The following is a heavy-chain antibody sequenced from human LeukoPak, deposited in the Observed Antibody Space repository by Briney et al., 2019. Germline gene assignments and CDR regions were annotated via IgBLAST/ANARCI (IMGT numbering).Heavy chain of an antibody. J-gene: IGHJ3*02. Sequence: PGGSLRLSCAASGLTFSIYGMHWVRQAPGKGLEWVAVISYDGSNKYYADSVKGRFTISRDNSKNTLYLQMNSLRAEDTAVYYCAKLVVTDAFDIWGQGTMVTVSS. CDR2: ISYDGSNK. CDR3: AKLVVTDAFDI. D-gene: IGHD3-22*01. CDR1: GLTFSIYG. V-gene: IGHV3-30*18.